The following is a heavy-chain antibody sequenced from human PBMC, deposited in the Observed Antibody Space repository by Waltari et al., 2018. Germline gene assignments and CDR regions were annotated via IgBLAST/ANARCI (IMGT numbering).Heavy chain of an antibody. CDR2: SSPDGDMT. CDR3: ARDNSWSDSYGWFDP. J-gene: IGHJ5*02. D-gene: IGHD2-21*02. Sequence: QVQLLQSGAEVKKPGASVKVSCKASGFIFSKYWMHWLRQAPGQGLEWMGISSPDGDMTLYAPIFHDRGDVTRDPSTGTVYLELSSLTPYDTAVYYCARDNSWSDSYGWFDPWGQGTPVIVSS. CDR1: GFIFSKYW. V-gene: IGHV1-46*01.